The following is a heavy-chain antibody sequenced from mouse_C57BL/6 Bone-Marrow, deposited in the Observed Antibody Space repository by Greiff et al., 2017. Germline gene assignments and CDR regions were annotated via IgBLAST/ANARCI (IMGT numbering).Heavy chain of an antibody. CDR2: IYPGSGNT. CDR1: GYTFTDYY. D-gene: IGHD1-1*01. J-gene: IGHJ2*01. V-gene: IGHV1-76*01. CDR3: ARQHYGSSYYFDY. Sequence: VQLQQSGAELVRPGASVKLSCKASGYTFTDYYINWVKQRPGQGLEWIARIYPGSGNTYYNEKFKGKATLTAEKSSSTAYMQLSSLTSEDSAVDFCARQHYGSSYYFDYWGQGTTLTVSS.